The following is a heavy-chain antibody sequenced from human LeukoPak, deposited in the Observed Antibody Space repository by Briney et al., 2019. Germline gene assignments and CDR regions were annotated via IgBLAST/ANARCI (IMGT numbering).Heavy chain of an antibody. CDR3: AKMSSVVPAAIIDY. J-gene: IGHJ4*02. D-gene: IGHD2-2*01. CDR2: ISGSGGST. CDR1: GFTFSSYA. Sequence: GSLRFSCAASGFTFSSYAMSWVRQAPGEWLEWVSAISGSGGSTYYADSGKGRFTISRDNSKNTLYLQMNSLRAEDTAVYYCAKMSSVVPAAIIDYWGQGTLVTVSS. V-gene: IGHV3-23*01.